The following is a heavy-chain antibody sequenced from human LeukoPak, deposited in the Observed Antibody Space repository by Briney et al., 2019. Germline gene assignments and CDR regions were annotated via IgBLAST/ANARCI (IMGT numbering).Heavy chain of an antibody. J-gene: IGHJ3*02. CDR3: ARGRGWGTFDI. CDR1: GSXFSSYD. V-gene: IGHV3-13*04. D-gene: IGHD3-10*01. Sequence: GGSLRLSCAASGSXFSSYDIHWVRQGTGKGLEWVSAIGTAGDTYYPGSVKGRFTTSRESAKNSLYLQMNSLRVGDTAVYYCARGRGWGTFDIWGQGTIVTVSS. CDR2: IGTAGDT.